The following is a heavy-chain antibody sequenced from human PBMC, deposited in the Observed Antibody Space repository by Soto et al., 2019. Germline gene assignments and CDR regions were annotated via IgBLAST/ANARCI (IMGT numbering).Heavy chain of an antibody. Sequence: ASVKVSCKASGYTFTSYGISWVRQAPGQGLEWMGWISAYNGNTNYAQKLQGRVTMTTDTSTSTAYMELRSLRSDDTAVYYCARRRITIFGVVMNAFDIWGHGTMVTVSS. CDR1: GYTFTSYG. J-gene: IGHJ3*02. CDR2: ISAYNGNT. CDR3: ARRRITIFGVVMNAFDI. V-gene: IGHV1-18*04. D-gene: IGHD3-3*01.